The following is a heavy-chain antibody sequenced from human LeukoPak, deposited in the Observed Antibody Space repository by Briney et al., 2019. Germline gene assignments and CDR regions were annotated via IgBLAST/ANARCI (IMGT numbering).Heavy chain of an antibody. D-gene: IGHD3-3*01. Sequence: ASVKVSCKASGYTFTGYYMHWVRQAPGQGLEWMGWINPNSGGTNYAQKFQGRVTMTRDTSISTAYMELSRLRSDDTAVYYCARENGSGSHTIFGVVENWFDPWGQGILVSVSS. J-gene: IGHJ5*02. V-gene: IGHV1-2*02. CDR1: GYTFTGYY. CDR2: INPNSGGT. CDR3: ARENGSGSHTIFGVVENWFDP.